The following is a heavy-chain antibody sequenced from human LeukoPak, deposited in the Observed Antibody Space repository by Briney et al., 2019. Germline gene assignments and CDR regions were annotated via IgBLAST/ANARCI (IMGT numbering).Heavy chain of an antibody. Sequence: GGSLRLSCAASGFTFSSYWMHWVRQAPGKGLVWVSRINSDGSSTSYADSVKGRFTISRDNAKNSLYLQMNSLRAEDTAVYYCASSPDTAMVDYWGQGTLVTVSS. D-gene: IGHD5-18*01. CDR1: GFTFSSYW. J-gene: IGHJ4*02. CDR3: ASSPDTAMVDY. CDR2: INSDGSST. V-gene: IGHV3-74*01.